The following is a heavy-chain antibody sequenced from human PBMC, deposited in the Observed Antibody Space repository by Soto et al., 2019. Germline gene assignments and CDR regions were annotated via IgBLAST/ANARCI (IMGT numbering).Heavy chain of an antibody. CDR1: GYTFASHG. D-gene: IGHD6-19*01. CDR3: ARVDPRGVAVARDH. Sequence: GSSVKVSCKASGYTFASHGFSWVRQAPGQGLEWMGWISGFNGNTDYAHKFQGRVTLTTDTSTSTAYMELRSLRSDDTAVYYCARVDPRGVAVARDHWGQGTLVTVSS. J-gene: IGHJ4*02. CDR2: ISGFNGNT. V-gene: IGHV1-18*01.